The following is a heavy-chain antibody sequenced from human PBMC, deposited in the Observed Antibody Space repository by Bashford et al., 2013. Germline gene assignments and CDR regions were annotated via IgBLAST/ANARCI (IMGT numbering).Heavy chain of an antibody. Sequence: VASVKVSCKASGGTFSSYAISWVRQAPGQGLEWMGRIIPILGIANYAQKFQGRVTITADKSTSTAYMELSSLRSEDTAVYYCAGPFVTVTSYYGMDVWGQGTTVTVSS. D-gene: IGHD4-11*01. CDR2: IIPILGIA. CDR3: AGPFVTVTSYYGMDV. V-gene: IGHV1-69*04. J-gene: IGHJ6*02. CDR1: GGTFSSYA.